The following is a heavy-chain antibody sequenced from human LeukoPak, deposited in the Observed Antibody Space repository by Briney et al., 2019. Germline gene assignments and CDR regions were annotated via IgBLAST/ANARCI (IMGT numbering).Heavy chain of an antibody. D-gene: IGHD6-19*01. Sequence: GGSLRLSCAASGFTFSSYSMNWVRQAPGKGLEWVSSISSSSSYIYYADSVKDRFTISRDNAKNSLYLQMNSLRAEDTAVYYCASRLAGTAWDYWGQGTLVTVSS. CDR2: ISSSSSYI. CDR1: GFTFSSYS. CDR3: ASRLAGTAWDY. J-gene: IGHJ4*02. V-gene: IGHV3-21*01.